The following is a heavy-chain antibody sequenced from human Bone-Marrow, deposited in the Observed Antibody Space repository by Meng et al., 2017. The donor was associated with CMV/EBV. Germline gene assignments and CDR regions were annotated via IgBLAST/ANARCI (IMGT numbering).Heavy chain of an antibody. CDR3: TTHPGSVPAAFDWYFDL. V-gene: IGHV3-15*07. J-gene: IGHJ2*01. D-gene: IGHD2-2*01. CDR2: IKSKTEGGTT. Sequence: TFSNAWMNWVRQATGKGLEWVGRIKSKTEGGTTDYAAPVKGRFTISRDDSKNTLFLQMNSLKTEDTAVYYCTTHPGSVPAAFDWYFDLWGRGTLVTVSS. CDR1: TFSNAW.